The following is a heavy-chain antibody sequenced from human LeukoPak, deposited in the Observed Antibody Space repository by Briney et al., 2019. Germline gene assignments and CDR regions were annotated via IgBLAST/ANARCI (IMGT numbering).Heavy chain of an antibody. CDR3: ARPRDGQGLFDY. Sequence: GSLRLSCAASGFTFGPYTMNWVRQAPGKGLEWVSYISSSSDTIYYADSVKGRFTISRDNAKNSLYLQMNSLRAEDTAVYYCARPRDGQGLFDYWGQGTLVTVSS. V-gene: IGHV3-48*04. D-gene: IGHD5-24*01. CDR1: GFTFGPYT. J-gene: IGHJ4*02. CDR2: ISSSSDTI.